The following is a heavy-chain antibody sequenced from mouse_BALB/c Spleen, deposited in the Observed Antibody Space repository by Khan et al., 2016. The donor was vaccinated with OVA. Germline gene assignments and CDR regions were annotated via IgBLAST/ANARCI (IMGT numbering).Heavy chain of an antibody. J-gene: IGHJ4*01. CDR1: GYTFTDYG. V-gene: IGHV1S137*01. D-gene: IGHD1-1*01. CDR2: ITTYSGDT. Sequence: QVRLQQSGPELVRPGVSVKISCKGSGYTFTDYGMHWVRQSPAKSLEWIGVITTYSGDTNYNQKFKGKATMTVDKSSSTAYMELARLTSEDSVIYYCARLTLRLDYWGQGTSVTVSS. CDR3: ARLTLRLDY.